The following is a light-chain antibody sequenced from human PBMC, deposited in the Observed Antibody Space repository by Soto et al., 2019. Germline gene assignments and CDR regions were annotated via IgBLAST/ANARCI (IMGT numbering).Light chain of an antibody. CDR3: ISHTSFDTYV. J-gene: IGLJ1*01. Sequence: QAVVTQPASVSASPGQSITISCTGTSTDIGAYKFVSWYQQHPSKAPKLMIYDVTSRPSGVSNRFSGSKSGNTASLIISGLQAEDEADYYCISHTSFDTYVFGTGTKLTVL. CDR1: STDIGAYKF. CDR2: DVT. V-gene: IGLV2-14*03.